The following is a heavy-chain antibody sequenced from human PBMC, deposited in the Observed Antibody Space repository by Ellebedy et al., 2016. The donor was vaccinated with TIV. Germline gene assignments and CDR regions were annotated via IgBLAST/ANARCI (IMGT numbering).Heavy chain of an antibody. V-gene: IGHV3-30*03. CDR2: VSFDGNKK. D-gene: IGHD4-17*01. Sequence: GGSLRLSXAASGFTFSNYDMNWVRQAPGKGLEWVAVVSFDGNKKYYSDSVKGRFTISRDNSKNTLHLHMDNLRTEDTAVYYCAREDGDYPVDAFDVWGQGTMVTVSS. J-gene: IGHJ3*01. CDR3: AREDGDYPVDAFDV. CDR1: GFTFSNYD.